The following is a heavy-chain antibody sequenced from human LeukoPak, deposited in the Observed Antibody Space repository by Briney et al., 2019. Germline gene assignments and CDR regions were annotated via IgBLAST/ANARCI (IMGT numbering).Heavy chain of an antibody. V-gene: IGHV3-30-3*01. CDR2: ILHDGADK. CDR3: ARDPKRWLQFYYYYGMDV. CDR1: GFTFSNYA. D-gene: IGHD5-24*01. Sequence: PGGSLRLSCAASGFTFSNYAMHWVRQAPGKGLEWVAVILHDGADKNYADSVKGRFTISRDNSKNTLYLQMNSLRAEDTAVYYCARDPKRWLQFYYYYGMDVWGQGTTVTVSS. J-gene: IGHJ6*02.